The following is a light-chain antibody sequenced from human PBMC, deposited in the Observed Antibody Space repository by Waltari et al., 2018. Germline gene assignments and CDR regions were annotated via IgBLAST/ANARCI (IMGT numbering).Light chain of an antibody. CDR2: DDS. J-gene: IGLJ1*01. CDR3: QVWDGSSDHYV. CDR1: NIGSES. Sequence: SYVLTQPPSVSVAPGQTARITCGGHNIGSESVPRYQQKPGQAPVLVVYDDSDRPSGIPERFSGSNSGNTATLTISRVEAGDEADYYCQVWDGSSDHYVFGTGTTVTVL. V-gene: IGLV3-21*02.